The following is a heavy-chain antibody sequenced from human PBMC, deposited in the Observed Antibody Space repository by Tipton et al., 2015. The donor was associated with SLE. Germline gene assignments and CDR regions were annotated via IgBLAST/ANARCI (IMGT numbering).Heavy chain of an antibody. J-gene: IGHJ4*02. Sequence: SGPEVKVSCKASGGPMNRYTITWVRQAPGQGLEWMGWISAYNGNTNYAQKLQGRVTMTTDTSTSTAYMELRSLTSDDTAVYYCRLTLTGYYEFDYWGQGTLVTVSS. CDR1: GGPMNRYT. V-gene: IGHV1-18*01. CDR3: RLTLTGYYEFDY. D-gene: IGHD3-9*01. CDR2: ISAYNGNT.